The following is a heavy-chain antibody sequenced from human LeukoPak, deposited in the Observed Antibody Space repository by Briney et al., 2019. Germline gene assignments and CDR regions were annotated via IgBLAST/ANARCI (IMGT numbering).Heavy chain of an antibody. CDR2: IYYSGST. Sequence: PSETLSLTCTVSGGSISSYYWSWLRQPPGKGLEWIGYIYYSGSTNYNPSLKSRVTISVDTSKNQFSLKLSSVTAADTAVYYCATGFANYGDYRGYFDYWGQGTLVTVSS. D-gene: IGHD4-17*01. CDR3: ATGFANYGDYRGYFDY. J-gene: IGHJ4*02. V-gene: IGHV4-59*01. CDR1: GGSISSYY.